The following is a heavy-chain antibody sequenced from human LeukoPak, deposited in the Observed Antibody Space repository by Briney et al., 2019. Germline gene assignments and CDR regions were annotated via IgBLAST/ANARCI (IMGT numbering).Heavy chain of an antibody. V-gene: IGHV1-69*04. CDR1: GGTFSSYA. CDR3: ARGPVAGDYYFDY. D-gene: IGHD6-19*01. J-gene: IGHJ4*02. CDR2: IIPILGIA. Sequence: GSSVKVSCKASGGTFSSYAISWVRQAPGQGLEWMERIIPILGIANYAQKFQGRVTITADKSTSTAYMELSSLRSEDTAVYYCARGPVAGDYYFDYWGQGTLVTVSS.